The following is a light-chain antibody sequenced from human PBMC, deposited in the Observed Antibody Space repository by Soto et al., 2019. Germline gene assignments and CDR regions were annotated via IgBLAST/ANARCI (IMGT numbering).Light chain of an antibody. J-gene: IGLJ1*01. CDR1: SSNIGGNS. V-gene: IGLV1-51*01. CDR3: RSWDSSPSAYV. CDR2: DDD. Sequence: QSVLTQPPSVSAAPGQKVTISCSGSSSNIGGNSVSWYQQFPGTAPKLLIYDDDKRPSGIPDRFSGSKSGTSATLGITGFQTGDEADYYCRSWDSSPSAYVFATGTKVTVL.